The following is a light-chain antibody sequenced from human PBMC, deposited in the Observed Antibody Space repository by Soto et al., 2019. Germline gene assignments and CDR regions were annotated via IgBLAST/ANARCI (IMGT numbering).Light chain of an antibody. J-gene: IGKJ3*01. V-gene: IGKV1-5*01. Sequence: DIQMTQSPSTLSASVGDRVTITCRASQSISSWLAWYQQKPGKAPKLLIYDASSLESGVPSRFSGSGSGTEFTLTISSLQPDDFATYYCQQYKSYSWFTFGPGTKVDIK. CDR3: QQYKSYSWFT. CDR1: QSISSW. CDR2: DAS.